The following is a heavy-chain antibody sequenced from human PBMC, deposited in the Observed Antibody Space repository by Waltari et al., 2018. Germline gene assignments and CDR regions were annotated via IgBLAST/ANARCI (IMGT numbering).Heavy chain of an antibody. J-gene: IGHJ5*02. V-gene: IGHV5-51*01. CDR1: GYTFANYW. Sequence: EVQLVQSGAEVKKPGESLTISCKGSGYTFANYWLGWVRQMPGKGLEWMGIIYPGDSDTRYSPSFQGQVTISADKSISTAYLQWRSLKASDTAIYYCARRGETAEWFGPWGQGTLVTVSS. CDR3: ARRGETAEWFGP. D-gene: IGHD3-16*01. CDR2: IYPGDSDT.